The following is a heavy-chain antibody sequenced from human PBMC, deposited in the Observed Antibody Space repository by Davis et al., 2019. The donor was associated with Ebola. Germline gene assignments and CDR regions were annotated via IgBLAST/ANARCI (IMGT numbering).Heavy chain of an antibody. CDR3: AKERGYSYGEGGMDV. D-gene: IGHD5-18*01. J-gene: IGHJ6*02. V-gene: IGHV3-23*01. Sequence: GESLKISCAASGFTFSSYSMNWVRQAPGKGLEWVSAITGSGASTYYADSVKGRFTISRDNSKNTLYLQMNSLRAEDTAVYYCAKERGYSYGEGGMDVWGQGTTVTVSS. CDR2: ITGSGAST. CDR1: GFTFSSYS.